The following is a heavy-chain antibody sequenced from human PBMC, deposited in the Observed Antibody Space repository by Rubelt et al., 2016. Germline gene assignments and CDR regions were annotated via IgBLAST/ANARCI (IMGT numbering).Heavy chain of an antibody. Sequence: QVQLQESGPGLVKPSETLSLTCTVSGGSISSYYWSWIRQPPGKGLEWIGYIHYSGTTRYHPSFKSRITISVDTSKNQFALKLSSVTAADTAVYYCARLKAVRIETVDSWGQGTLVTVSS. J-gene: IGHJ4*02. CDR2: IHYSGTT. D-gene: IGHD3-10*01. V-gene: IGHV4-59*08. CDR1: GGSISSYY. CDR3: ARLKAVRIETVDS.